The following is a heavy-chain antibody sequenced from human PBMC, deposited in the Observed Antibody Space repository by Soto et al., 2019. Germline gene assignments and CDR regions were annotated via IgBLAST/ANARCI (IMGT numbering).Heavy chain of an antibody. CDR1: GFTFSSYS. D-gene: IGHD1-7*01. J-gene: IGHJ3*02. Sequence: GGSLRLSCAASGFTFSSYSMTWVRQAPGKGLEWVAHITASGGTTYYAGSVKGRFTISRDTSRNTLYLQMNSLRAEDTALYYCAKCMQAYWNYDAHHIWGQGTMVTVSS. V-gene: IGHV3-23*01. CDR2: ITASGGTT. CDR3: AKCMQAYWNYDAHHI.